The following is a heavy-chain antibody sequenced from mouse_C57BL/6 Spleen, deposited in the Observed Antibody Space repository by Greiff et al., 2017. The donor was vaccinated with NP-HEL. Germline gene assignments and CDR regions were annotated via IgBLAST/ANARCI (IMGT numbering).Heavy chain of an antibody. CDR1: GYAFSSSW. CDR2: IYPGDGDT. V-gene: IGHV1-82*01. D-gene: IGHD2-1*01. CDR3: AIYYGNYYYAMDY. Sequence: VMLVESGPELVKPGASVKISCKASGYAFSSSWMNWVKQRPGKGLEWIGRIYPGDGDTNYNGKFKGKATLTADKSSSTAYMQLSSLTSEDSAVYFCAIYYGNYYYAMDYWGQGTSVTVSS. J-gene: IGHJ4*01.